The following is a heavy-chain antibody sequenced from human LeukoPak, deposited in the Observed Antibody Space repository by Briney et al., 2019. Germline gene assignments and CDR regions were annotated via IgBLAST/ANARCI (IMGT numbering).Heavy chain of an antibody. CDR1: GFTFSNAW. D-gene: IGHD5-24*01. CDR2: IKQDGSEK. Sequence: GGSLRLSCAASGFTFSNAWMSWVRQAPGKGLEWVANIKQDGSEKYYVDSVKGRFTISRDSAKNSLYLQMNSLRAEDTAVYYCARDRRDGYNYFPYYYYYMDVWGKGTTVTISS. CDR3: ARDRRDGYNYFPYYYYYMDV. V-gene: IGHV3-7*01. J-gene: IGHJ6*03.